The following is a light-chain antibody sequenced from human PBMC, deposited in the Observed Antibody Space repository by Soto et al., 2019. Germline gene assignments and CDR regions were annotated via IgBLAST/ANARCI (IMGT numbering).Light chain of an antibody. Sequence: QSVLTQPPSASGTPGQRVTISCSGSSSSIGSNTVNWYQQLPGTAPKLLIFSNDERPSGVPDRFSGSKSGTSASLAISGLQSEDEADYFCTSSTSDSLYVFGTGTKVTVL. V-gene: IGLV1-44*01. J-gene: IGLJ1*01. CDR1: SSSIGSNT. CDR3: TSSTSDSLYV. CDR2: SND.